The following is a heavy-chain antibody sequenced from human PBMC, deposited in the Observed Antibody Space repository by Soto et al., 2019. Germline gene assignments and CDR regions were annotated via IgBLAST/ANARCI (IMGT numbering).Heavy chain of an antibody. CDR1: GSTFSSYA. CDR3: ARDGYELGHYYYYGMDV. V-gene: IGHV1-69*12. D-gene: IGHD7-27*01. J-gene: IGHJ6*02. CDR2: IIPIFGTA. Sequence: QVQLVQSGAEVKKPGSSVKVSCKASGSTFSSYAISWVRQAPGQGLEWMGGIIPIFGTASYAQKFQGRVTIPADDSTTTAYLDLNRLRSEDTAVYYCARDGYELGHYYYYGMDVWGQGTTVTVSS.